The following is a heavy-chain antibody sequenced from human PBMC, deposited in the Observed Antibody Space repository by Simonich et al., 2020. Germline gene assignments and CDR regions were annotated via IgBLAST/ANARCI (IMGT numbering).Heavy chain of an antibody. CDR3: ARDAAGDY. CDR2: ISSSSSYI. J-gene: IGHJ4*02. CDR1: GFTFSSYS. Sequence: EVQLVESGGGLVKPGGSLRLSCAASGFTFSSYSMNWVRQAPGEGRDSVSSISSSSSYIYYADSVKGRFTISRDNAKNSLYLQMNSLRAEDTAVYYCARDAAGDYWGQGTLVTVSS. D-gene: IGHD6-13*01. V-gene: IGHV3-21*01.